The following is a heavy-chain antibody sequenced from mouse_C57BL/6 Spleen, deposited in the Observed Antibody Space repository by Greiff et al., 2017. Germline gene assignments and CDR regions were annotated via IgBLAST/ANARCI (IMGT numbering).Heavy chain of an antibody. J-gene: IGHJ4*01. CDR2: IDPSDSYT. Sequence: QVQLQQPGAELVKPGASVKLSCKASGYTFTSYWMQWVKQRPGQGLEWIGEIDPSDSYTNYNQKFKGKATLTVETSSGTAYMQLRSLTSGDSAVYSCASRGTAAVPFAMDYWGQGTSVTVSA. CDR3: ASRGTAAVPFAMDY. V-gene: IGHV1-50*01. D-gene: IGHD3-3*01. CDR1: GYTFTSYW.